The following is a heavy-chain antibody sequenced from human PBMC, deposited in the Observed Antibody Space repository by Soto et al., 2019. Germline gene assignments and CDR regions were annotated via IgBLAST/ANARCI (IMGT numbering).Heavy chain of an antibody. D-gene: IGHD3-22*01. V-gene: IGHV1-8*01. Sequence: KFQGRVTMTRNTSISTAYMELTSLRSEDTAVYYCARGYYDTSGSLMYWGQGTLVTVSS. J-gene: IGHJ4*02. CDR3: ARGYYDTSGSLMY.